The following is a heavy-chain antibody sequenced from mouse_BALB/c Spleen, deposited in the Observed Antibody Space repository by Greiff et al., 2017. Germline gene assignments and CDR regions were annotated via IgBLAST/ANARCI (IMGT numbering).Heavy chain of an antibody. D-gene: IGHD2-1*01. Sequence: VQLQQSGAELARPGASVKMSCKASGYTFTSYTMHWVKQRPGQGLEWIGYINPSSGYTNYNQKFKDKATLTADKSSSTAYMQLSSLTSEDSAVYYCARKGYGNYIPSYAMDYWGQGTSVTVSS. CDR2: INPSSGYT. CDR1: GYTFTSYT. J-gene: IGHJ4*01. V-gene: IGHV1-4*01. CDR3: ARKGYGNYIPSYAMDY.